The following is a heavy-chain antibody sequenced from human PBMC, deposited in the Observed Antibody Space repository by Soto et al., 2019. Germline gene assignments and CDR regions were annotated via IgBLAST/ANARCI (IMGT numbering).Heavy chain of an antibody. Sequence: EVQLVESGGGLVQPGGSLRLSCAASGFTFSQYWMSWVRQAPGKGLEWVANIKQDGSEKYYVDSVKGRFTISRDNAKLSLYLQMNSLRVEDTAVYYCARAEEDYGDVDYFDYWGQGTLVTVSS. V-gene: IGHV3-7*05. CDR1: GFTFSQYW. D-gene: IGHD4-17*01. CDR2: IKQDGSEK. J-gene: IGHJ4*02. CDR3: ARAEEDYGDVDYFDY.